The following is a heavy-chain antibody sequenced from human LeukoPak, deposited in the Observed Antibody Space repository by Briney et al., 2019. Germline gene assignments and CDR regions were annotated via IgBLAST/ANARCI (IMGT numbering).Heavy chain of an antibody. J-gene: IGHJ4*02. D-gene: IGHD1-1*01. Sequence: GGSLRLSCAASGFTFSDYSMNWVRQAPGKGLEWISYIGIDSGNTNYADSVKGRFTISGDKAKNSLYLQMNSLRVEDTAVYYCARDYKDAFDNWGQGTLVSVSS. V-gene: IGHV3-48*01. CDR1: GFTFSDYS. CDR2: IGIDSGNT. CDR3: ARDYKDAFDN.